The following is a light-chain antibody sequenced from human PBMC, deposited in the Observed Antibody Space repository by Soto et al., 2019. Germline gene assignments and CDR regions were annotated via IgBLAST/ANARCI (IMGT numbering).Light chain of an antibody. CDR2: EVS. Sequence: QSVLTQPPSASGSPGHSVTISCTGTSSDVGGYNYVSWYQQHPGKAPQLMIYEVSRRPSGVPDRFSGSKSGNTASLTVSGLKAEDEADYYCSSYAGSNNLLFGGGTKLTVL. CDR1: SSDVGGYNY. V-gene: IGLV2-8*01. J-gene: IGLJ2*01. CDR3: SSYAGSNNLL.